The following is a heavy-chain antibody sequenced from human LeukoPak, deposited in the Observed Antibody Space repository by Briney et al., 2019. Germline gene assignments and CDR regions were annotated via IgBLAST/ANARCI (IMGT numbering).Heavy chain of an antibody. J-gene: IGHJ4*02. Sequence: ASVKVSCKASGYTFTSYGISWVRQAPGQGLEWMGWISAYNGNTNYAQKLQGRVTMTTDTSTSTAYMELRSLRSDDTAVYYCAREQEYYYDSSGYSDYWGQGTLVTVSS. CDR2: ISAYNGNT. D-gene: IGHD3-22*01. CDR3: AREQEYYYDSSGYSDY. V-gene: IGHV1-18*01. CDR1: GYTFTSYG.